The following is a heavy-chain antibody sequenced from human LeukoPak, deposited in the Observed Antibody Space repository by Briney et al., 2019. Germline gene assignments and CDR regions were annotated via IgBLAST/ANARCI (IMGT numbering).Heavy chain of an antibody. CDR3: ARAAGRDTTSGLDFDY. D-gene: IGHD1-26*01. V-gene: IGHV4-59*12. CDR1: GGSISSYY. Sequence: SETLSLTCTVSGGSISSYYWSWIRQPPGKGLEWIGYIYYSGSTNYNPSLKSRVTMSVDTSKNQFSLKLSSVTAADTAVYYCARAAGRDTTSGLDFDYWGQGILVTVSS. J-gene: IGHJ4*02. CDR2: IYYSGST.